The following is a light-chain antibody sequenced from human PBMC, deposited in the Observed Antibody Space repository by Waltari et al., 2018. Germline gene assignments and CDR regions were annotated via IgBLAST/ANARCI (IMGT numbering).Light chain of an antibody. CDR1: QSVSSY. CDR2: DTS. J-gene: IGKJ1*01. Sequence: EIVLTQSPATLSLSPGARATLSCRASQSVSSYLAWYQQKPGQAPRLLIYDTSNRATGIPARFSGSGSGTDFTLTISSLEPEDFAFYYCQQRSNWPPTFGQGTKVEIK. V-gene: IGKV3-11*01. CDR3: QQRSNWPPT.